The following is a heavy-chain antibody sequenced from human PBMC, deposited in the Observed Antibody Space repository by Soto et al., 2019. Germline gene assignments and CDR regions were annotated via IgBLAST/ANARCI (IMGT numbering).Heavy chain of an antibody. CDR2: IDWDDDK. V-gene: IGHV2-70*01. CDR3: ARIPYYYDSSGYYDY. J-gene: IGHJ4*02. Sequence: SGPTLVNPTQTLTLTCTFSGFSLSTSGMCVSWIRQPPGKALEWLALIDWDDDKYYSTSLKTRLTISKDTSKNQVVLTMTNMDPVDTATYYCARIPYYYDSSGYYDYWGQGTLVNVSS. CDR1: GFSLSTSGMC. D-gene: IGHD3-22*01.